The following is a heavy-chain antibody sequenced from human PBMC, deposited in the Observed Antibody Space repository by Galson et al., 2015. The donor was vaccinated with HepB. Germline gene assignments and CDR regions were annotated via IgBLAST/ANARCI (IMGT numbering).Heavy chain of an antibody. CDR1: GFDFPTHW. CDR2: IFPCDSDS. Sequence: QSGAEVKKPGDSLKISCKTSGFDFPTHWIAWVRQRPGKGLEWMGIIFPCDSDSIYSPSFEGQVTMSVDKSISTAYLHWGSLKASDTAVYYCARPQPTVVSPADTLDVWGQGTMVIVSS. D-gene: IGHD3-22*01. CDR3: ARPQPTVVSPADTLDV. V-gene: IGHV5-51*03. J-gene: IGHJ3*01.